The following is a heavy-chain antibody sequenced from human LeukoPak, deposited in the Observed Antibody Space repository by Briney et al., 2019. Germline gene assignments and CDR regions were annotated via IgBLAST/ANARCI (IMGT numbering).Heavy chain of an antibody. D-gene: IGHD2-8*02. CDR2: ISSSSGYI. V-gene: IGHV3-21*01. Sequence: GGSLRLSCEASGFTYSRYSMSWVRQAPGQGLEWVSTISSSSGYIYHADSVKGRFTMSTDKATNTPYLQMNSLRAEDTAGYYCARDLSTGMAGGFDDWGQGILVTASS. J-gene: IGHJ4*02. CDR1: GFTYSRYS. CDR3: ARDLSTGMAGGFDD.